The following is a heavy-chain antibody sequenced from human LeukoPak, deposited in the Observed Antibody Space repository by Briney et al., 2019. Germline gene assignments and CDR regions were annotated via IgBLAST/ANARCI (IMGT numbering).Heavy chain of an antibody. V-gene: IGHV3-33*01. J-gene: IGHJ5*02. CDR3: ASSLDCSSTSCYES. D-gene: IGHD2-2*01. CDR1: GFTFSSYG. Sequence: QPGGSLRLSCAASGFTFSSYGMHWVRQAPGKGLEWVAVIWYDGSNKYYADSVKGRFTISRDNSKNTLYLQMNSLRAEDTAVYYCASSLDCSSTSCYESWGQGTLVTVSS. CDR2: IWYDGSNK.